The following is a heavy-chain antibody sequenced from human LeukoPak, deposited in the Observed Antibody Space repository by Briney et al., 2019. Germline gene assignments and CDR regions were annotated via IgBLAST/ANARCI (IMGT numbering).Heavy chain of an antibody. V-gene: IGHV3-30*02. J-gene: IGHJ4*02. D-gene: IGHD1-26*01. CDR1: GFTFSSYA. CDR2: IWYDGSNK. Sequence: GGSLRLSCAASGFTFSSYAMSWVRQAPGKGLEWVAVIWYDGSNKYYADSVKGRFTISRDNSKNTLYLQMNSLSAEDTAVYYCAKLQGTRFGVGATDFDYWGQGTLVTVSS. CDR3: AKLQGTRFGVGATDFDY.